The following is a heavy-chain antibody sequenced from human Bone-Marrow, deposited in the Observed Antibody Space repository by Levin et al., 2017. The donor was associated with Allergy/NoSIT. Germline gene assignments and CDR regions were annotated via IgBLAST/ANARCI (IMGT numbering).Heavy chain of an antibody. CDR1: GLTVSRNH. D-gene: IGHD3-16*02. V-gene: IGHV3-66*02. J-gene: IGHJ4*02. CDR2: IYIGGNT. CDR3: ARDLGDRYGDYHDY. Sequence: GESLKISCAASGLTVSRNHMSWVRQAPGKGLEWVSLIYIGGNTFYADSVKGRFTISRDISTNTLYLQMNTLRPDDTAVYYFARDLGDRYGDYHDYWGQGTLVTVSS.